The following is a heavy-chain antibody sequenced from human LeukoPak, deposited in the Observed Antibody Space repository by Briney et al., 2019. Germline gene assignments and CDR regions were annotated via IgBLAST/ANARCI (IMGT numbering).Heavy chain of an antibody. CDR3: AKKLGSSPGDFSDY. D-gene: IGHD6-6*01. CDR1: GFTFTSYA. CDR2: INDNGVTT. Sequence: GGSLRLSCAASGFTFTSYAMSWVRQVPRKGLEWVSDINDNGVTTFYADSVKGRFTIFRDNSKNRLYLQMNSLRAEDTAVYYCAKKLGSSPGDFSDYWGQGILVTVSS. V-gene: IGHV3-23*01. J-gene: IGHJ4*02.